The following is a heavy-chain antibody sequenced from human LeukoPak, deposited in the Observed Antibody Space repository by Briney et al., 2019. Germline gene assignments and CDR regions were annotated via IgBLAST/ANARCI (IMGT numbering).Heavy chain of an antibody. CDR3: ARRAIAVAGFGLDY. Sequence: SETLSLTCTVSGGSISSSSYYWGWIRQPPGKGLEWIGSIYYSGSTYYNPSLKSRVTISVDTSKNQFSLKLSSVTAADTAVYYYARRAIAVAGFGLDYWGQGTLVTVSS. CDR1: GGSISSSSYY. CDR2: IYYSGST. D-gene: IGHD6-19*01. J-gene: IGHJ4*02. V-gene: IGHV4-39*01.